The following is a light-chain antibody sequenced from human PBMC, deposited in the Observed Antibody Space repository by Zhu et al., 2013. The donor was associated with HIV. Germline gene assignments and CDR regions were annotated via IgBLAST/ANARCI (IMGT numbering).Light chain of an antibody. CDR1: QSVSTN. CDR3: QQRSKWPPFT. J-gene: IGKJ2*01. V-gene: IGKV3-15*01. CDR2: GAS. Sequence: EIVMTQSPATLSVSPGERATVSCRASQSVSTNLAWYQQTPGQAPRLLIYGASTRATDIPARFSGSGSGTDFTLTISSLEPEDFTVYYCQQRSKWPPFTFGQGTKLEIK.